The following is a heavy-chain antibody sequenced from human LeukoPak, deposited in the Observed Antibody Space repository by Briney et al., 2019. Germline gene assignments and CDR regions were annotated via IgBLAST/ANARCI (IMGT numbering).Heavy chain of an antibody. Sequence: SGTLSLTCAVSGGSISSSNWWSWVRQPPGKGLEWIGEIYHSGSTNYNPSLKSRVTISVDKSKNQFSLKLSSVTAADTAVYYCARSPGIAVADWFDPWGQGTLVTVSS. V-gene: IGHV4-4*02. D-gene: IGHD6-19*01. CDR1: GGSISSSNW. CDR3: ARSPGIAVADWFDP. J-gene: IGHJ5*02. CDR2: IYHSGST.